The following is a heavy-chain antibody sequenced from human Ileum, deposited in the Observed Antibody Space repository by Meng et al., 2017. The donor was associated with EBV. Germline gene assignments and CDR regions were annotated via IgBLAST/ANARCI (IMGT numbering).Heavy chain of an antibody. V-gene: IGHV4-4*02. D-gene: IGHD3-22*01. Sequence: QVQLQESGPGLVKPSGTRSRTCAVLGGSISRSDWWSWVRQPPGKGLEWIGETSHSGSTNYSPSLKSRVTISLDKSKNQLSLKLNSVTAADTAVYYCASSDYYRSDYWGQGTLVTVSS. CDR3: ASSDYYRSDY. CDR1: GGSISRSDW. J-gene: IGHJ4*02. CDR2: TSHSGST.